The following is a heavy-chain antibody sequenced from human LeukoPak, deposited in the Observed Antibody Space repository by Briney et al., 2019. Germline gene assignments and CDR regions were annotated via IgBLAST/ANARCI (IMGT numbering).Heavy chain of an antibody. D-gene: IGHD6-13*01. Sequence: TAAEPLSLTCTVSGDSIGNSNYYWAWVRQPPGKGLEWLGSIFYRGSTYYNPSLKSRVTISVDTSKNQFSLNLHSVTAADTATYYCARRGITYSSSFFAYWGQGTLVTVSS. V-gene: IGHV4-39*01. CDR3: ARRGITYSSSFFAY. J-gene: IGHJ4*02. CDR1: GDSIGNSNYY. CDR2: IFYRGST.